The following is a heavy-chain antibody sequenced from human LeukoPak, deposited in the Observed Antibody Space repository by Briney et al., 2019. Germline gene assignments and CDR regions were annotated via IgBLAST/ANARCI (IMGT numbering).Heavy chain of an antibody. J-gene: IGHJ4*02. D-gene: IGHD4-17*01. V-gene: IGHV3-48*03. CDR1: GFTFSSYE. Sequence: QPGGSLRLSCAASGFTFSSYEMNWVRQAPGKGLEWVSYISSSGSTIYYADSVKGRFTISRDNAKNSLYLQMNSLGAEDTAVYYCAGAGMRYGDLLDYWGQGTLVTVPS. CDR3: AGAGMRYGDLLDY. CDR2: ISSSGSTI.